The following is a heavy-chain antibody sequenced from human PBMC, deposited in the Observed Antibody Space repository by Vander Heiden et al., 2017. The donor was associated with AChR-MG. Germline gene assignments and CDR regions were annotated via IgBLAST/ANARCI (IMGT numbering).Heavy chain of an antibody. CDR1: GFTFSSYG. D-gene: IGHD6-19*01. J-gene: IGHJ4*02. V-gene: IGHV3-33*01. Sequence: QVQLVESGGGVVQPGRSLRLSCAASGFTFSSYGMHWVRQAPGKGLEWVAVIWYDGSNKYYADSVKGRFTISRDNSKNTLYLQMNSLRAEDTAVYYCARGVGEQWLVPGVVDYWGQGTLVTVSS. CDR3: ARGVGEQWLVPGVVDY. CDR2: IWYDGSNK.